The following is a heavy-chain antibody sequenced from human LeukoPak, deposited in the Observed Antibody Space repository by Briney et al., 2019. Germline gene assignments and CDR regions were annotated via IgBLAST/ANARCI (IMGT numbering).Heavy chain of an antibody. CDR2: ISGSGGST. V-gene: IGHV3-23*01. CDR1: GFTFSSYA. Sequence: GGSLRLSCAASGFTFSSYAVSWVRQAPGKGLEWVSTISGSGGSTYYADSVKGRFTISRDKSKNTLYLQMNSLRADDTAVYYCAKASPGAWDSSGYYYIHNPCFDYWGQGTLVTVSS. J-gene: IGHJ4*02. D-gene: IGHD3-22*01. CDR3: AKASPGAWDSSGYYYIHNPCFDY.